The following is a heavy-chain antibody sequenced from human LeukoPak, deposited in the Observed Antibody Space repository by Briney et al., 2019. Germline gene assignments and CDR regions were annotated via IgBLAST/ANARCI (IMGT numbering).Heavy chain of an antibody. CDR3: ARGPVVPAANDAFAAFDI. D-gene: IGHD2-2*01. CDR1: GFTSSDYY. J-gene: IGHJ3*02. CDR2: ISSSSSYT. V-gene: IGHV3-11*06. Sequence: TGGSLRLSCAASGFTSSDYYMSWIRQAPGKGLEWVSYISSSSSYTNYADSVKGRFTISRDNAKNSLYLQMNSLRAEDTAVYYCARGPVVPAANDAFAAFDIWGQGTMVTVSS.